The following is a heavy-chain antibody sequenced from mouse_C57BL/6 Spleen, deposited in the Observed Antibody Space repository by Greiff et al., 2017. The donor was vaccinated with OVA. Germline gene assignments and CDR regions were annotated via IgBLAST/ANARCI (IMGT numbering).Heavy chain of an antibody. Sequence: EVQVVESGGGLVQPGGSLSLSCAASGFTFTDYYMSWVRQPPGKALEWLGFIRNKANGYTTEYSAYVKGRFTISRDNSQSILYLQMNALRAEDSATYYCARYKDDGYNYYAMDYWGQGTSVTVSS. CDR3: ARYKDDGYNYYAMDY. CDR1: GFTFTDYY. J-gene: IGHJ4*01. V-gene: IGHV7-3*01. CDR2: IRNKANGYTT. D-gene: IGHD2-3*01.